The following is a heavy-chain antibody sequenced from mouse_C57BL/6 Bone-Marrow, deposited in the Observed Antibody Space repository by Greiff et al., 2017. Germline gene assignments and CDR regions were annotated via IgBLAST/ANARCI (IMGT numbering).Heavy chain of an antibody. CDR1: GYTFTSYG. J-gene: IGHJ4*01. V-gene: IGHV1-81*01. Sequence: QVQLQQSGAELARPGASVKLSCKASGYTFTSYGISWVKQRTGQGLEWIGEIYPRSGNTYYNEKFKGKATLTAAKSSSTAYMELRSLTSEDSAVYFCARSEYYAMDYWGQGTSVTVSS. CDR2: IYPRSGNT. CDR3: ARSEYYAMDY.